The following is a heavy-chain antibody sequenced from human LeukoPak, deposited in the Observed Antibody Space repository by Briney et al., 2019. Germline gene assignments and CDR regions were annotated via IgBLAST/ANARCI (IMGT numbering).Heavy chain of an antibody. Sequence: GGSLRLSCAASGFTFDDYAMHWVRQAPGKGLEWVSGISWNSGSIGYADSVKGRFTISRDNAKNSLYLQMNSLRAEDTALYYCAKGPYFGGSSSGWYCFDYWGQGTLVTVSS. CDR3: AKGPYFGGSSSGWYCFDY. D-gene: IGHD6-19*01. CDR1: GFTFDDYA. V-gene: IGHV3-9*01. CDR2: ISWNSGSI. J-gene: IGHJ4*02.